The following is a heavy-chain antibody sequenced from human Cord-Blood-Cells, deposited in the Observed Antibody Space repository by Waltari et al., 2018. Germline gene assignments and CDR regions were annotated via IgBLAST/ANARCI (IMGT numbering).Heavy chain of an antibody. D-gene: IGHD6-13*01. CDR3: ARDPYSSPTDAFDI. V-gene: IGHV3-48*02. J-gene: IGHJ3*02. CDR1: GFTFSSYS. CDR2: ISSSSSTI. Sequence: EVQLVESGGGLVQPGGSLRLSCAASGFTFSSYSMNWVRQAPGKGLEWVSYISSSSSTIYYADSVKGRFTISRDNAKNSLYLQMNSLRDEDTAVYYCARDPYSSPTDAFDIWGQGTMVTVSS.